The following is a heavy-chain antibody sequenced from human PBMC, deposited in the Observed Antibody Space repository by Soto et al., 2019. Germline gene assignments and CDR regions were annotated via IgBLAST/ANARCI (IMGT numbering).Heavy chain of an antibody. CDR2: STWNSGII. Sequence: EVQLVEAGGGLVQPGRSLRLSCAASGFTFDDYAMHWVRQPPGKGLEWVSGSTWNSGIIGYADSVKGRFTISRDNAKNSLYLQMNSLRPEDTALYYCAKDQGYSTSYYGYVDLWGRGTLVTVSS. D-gene: IGHD6-13*01. CDR1: GFTFDDYA. CDR3: AKDQGYSTSYYGYVDL. V-gene: IGHV3-9*01. J-gene: IGHJ2*01.